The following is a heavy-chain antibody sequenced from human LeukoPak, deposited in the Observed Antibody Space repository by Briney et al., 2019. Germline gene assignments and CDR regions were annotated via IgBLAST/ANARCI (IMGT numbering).Heavy chain of an antibody. V-gene: IGHV4-59*12. CDR3: ARDVVAAAGTWDY. Sequence: SETLSLTCIVSGGSISSYYWSWIRQPPGKGLEWIGYIYYTGSTNYNPSLKSRVTMSVDTSKNQFSLKLSSVTAADTAVYYCARDVVAAAGTWDYWGQGTLVTVSS. D-gene: IGHD6-13*01. CDR1: GGSISSYY. J-gene: IGHJ4*02. CDR2: IYYTGST.